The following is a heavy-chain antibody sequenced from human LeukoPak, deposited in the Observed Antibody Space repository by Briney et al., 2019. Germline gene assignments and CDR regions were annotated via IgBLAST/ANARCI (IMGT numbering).Heavy chain of an antibody. J-gene: IGHJ4*02. D-gene: IGHD5-24*01. CDR3: ARDVVGVSPGVIDLATIDY. CDR2: IIPIFGTA. V-gene: IGHV1-69*05. Sequence: ASVKVSCKASGGTFSSYAISWVRQAPGQGLEWMGRIIPIFGTANYAQKFQGRVTITTDESTSTAYMELSRLRSDDTAVYYCARDVVGVSPGVIDLATIDYWGQGTLVTVSS. CDR1: GGTFSSYA.